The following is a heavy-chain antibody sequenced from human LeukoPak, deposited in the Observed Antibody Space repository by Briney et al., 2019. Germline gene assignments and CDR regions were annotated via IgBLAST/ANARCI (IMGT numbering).Heavy chain of an antibody. Sequence: SVSVSCKASGGTFSSYAISWVRQAPGQGLEWMGGIIPIFGTANYAQKFQVRVTITADESTSTAYMELSSLRSEDTAVYYCARGGTIRHNWFDPWGQGTLVTVSS. CDR2: IIPIFGTA. CDR1: GGTFSSYA. CDR3: ARGGTIRHNWFDP. D-gene: IGHD3-3*01. V-gene: IGHV1-69*13. J-gene: IGHJ5*02.